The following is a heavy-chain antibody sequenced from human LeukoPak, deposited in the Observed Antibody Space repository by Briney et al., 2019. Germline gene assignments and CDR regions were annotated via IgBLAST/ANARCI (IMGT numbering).Heavy chain of an antibody. V-gene: IGHV3-21*04. CDR1: GFTFSSYS. D-gene: IGHD2-2*01. CDR2: ISSSSSYI. CDR3: AKGRRDIVVVPAAPFDY. J-gene: IGHJ4*02. Sequence: GPLRLSCAASGFTFSSYSMNWVRQAPGKGLEWVSSISSSSSYIYYADSVKGRFTISRDNSKNTLYPQMNSLRAEDTAVYYCAKGRRDIVVVPAAPFDYWGQGTLVTVSS.